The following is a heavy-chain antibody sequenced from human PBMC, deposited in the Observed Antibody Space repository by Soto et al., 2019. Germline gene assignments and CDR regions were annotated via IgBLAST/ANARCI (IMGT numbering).Heavy chain of an antibody. J-gene: IGHJ4*02. Sequence: EVQLLESGGGLVQPGGSLRLSCAASGFTFSSYAMSWVRQAPGKGLEWVSAISGSGGSTYYADSVKGRFTISRDNSKNTLYLQMNSLRAEDTAVYYCARGGYYYDSSGYYYDYWGQGTLVTVSS. V-gene: IGHV3-23*01. CDR3: ARGGYYYDSSGYYYDY. CDR1: GFTFSSYA. CDR2: ISGSGGST. D-gene: IGHD3-22*01.